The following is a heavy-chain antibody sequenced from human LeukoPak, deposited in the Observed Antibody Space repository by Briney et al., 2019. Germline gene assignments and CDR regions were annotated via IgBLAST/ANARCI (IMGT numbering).Heavy chain of an antibody. CDR3: TGNRLLWSGELEDAFDI. Sequence: GGSLRLSCTASGFTFGDYAMSWFRQAPGKGLEWVGFIRSKAYGGTTEYAASVKGRFTISRDDSKSIAYLQMNSLKTEDTAVYYCTGNRLLWSGELEDAFDIWGQGTMVTVSS. CDR2: IRSKAYGGTT. V-gene: IGHV3-49*03. CDR1: GFTFGDYA. D-gene: IGHD3-10*01. J-gene: IGHJ3*02.